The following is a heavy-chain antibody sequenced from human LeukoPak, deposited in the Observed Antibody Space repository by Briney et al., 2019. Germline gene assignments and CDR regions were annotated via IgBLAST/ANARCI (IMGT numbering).Heavy chain of an antibody. J-gene: IGHJ5*02. V-gene: IGHV4-34*01. CDR1: GGSFSGYY. CDR3: ARKAPWITIFAWFDP. Sequence: SETLSLTCAVYGGSFSGYYWSWIRQPPGKGLEWIGEINHSGSTNYNPSLKSRVTISVDTSKNQFSLKLSSVTAADTAVYYCARKAPWITIFAWFDPWGQGTLVTVSS. CDR2: INHSGST. D-gene: IGHD3-3*01.